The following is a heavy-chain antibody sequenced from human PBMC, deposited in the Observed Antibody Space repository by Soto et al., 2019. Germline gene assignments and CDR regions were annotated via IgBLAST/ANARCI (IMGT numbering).Heavy chain of an antibody. J-gene: IGHJ4*02. CDR2: IYYSGYT. CDR1: GGSISSSSYY. V-gene: IGHV4-39*01. CDR3: ARNEYTYDPYYFAY. Sequence: SETLSLTCTVSGGSISSSSYYWGWIRRPPGKGLEWIGSIYYSGYTYYNPSLKSRVTISVDTSKNQFSLKLSSVTAADTAVYYCARNEYTYDPYYFAYWGQGTLVTVSS. D-gene: IGHD3-16*01.